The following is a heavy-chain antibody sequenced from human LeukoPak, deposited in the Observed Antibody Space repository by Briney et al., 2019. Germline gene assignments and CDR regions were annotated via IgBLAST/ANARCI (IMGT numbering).Heavy chain of an antibody. CDR2: ISAYNGNT. CDR1: GGTFSSYA. Sequence: ASVKVSCKASGGTFSSYAISWVRQAPGQGLEWMGWISAYNGNTNYAQKLQGRVTMTTDTSTSTAYMELRSLRSDDTAVYYCARSTVTTYNWFDPWGQGTLVTVSS. J-gene: IGHJ5*02. CDR3: ARSTVTTYNWFDP. D-gene: IGHD4-17*01. V-gene: IGHV1-18*01.